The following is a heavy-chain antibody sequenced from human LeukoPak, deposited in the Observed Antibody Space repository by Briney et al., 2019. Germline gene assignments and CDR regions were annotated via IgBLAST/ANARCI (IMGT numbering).Heavy chain of an antibody. CDR3: ARNLLRAGQDYYGMDV. D-gene: IGHD6-19*01. V-gene: IGHV3-66*01. Sequence: GGSLRLSCAASGFTFSSYSMNWVRQAPGKGLEWVSVIYSGGSTYYADSVKGRFTISRDNSKNTLYLQMNSLRAEDTAVYYCARNLLRAGQDYYGMDVWGQGTTVTVSS. CDR1: GFTFSSYS. CDR2: IYSGGST. J-gene: IGHJ6*02.